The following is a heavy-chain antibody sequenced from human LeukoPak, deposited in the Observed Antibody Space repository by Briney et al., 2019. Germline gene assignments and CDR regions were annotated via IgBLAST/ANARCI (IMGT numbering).Heavy chain of an antibody. D-gene: IGHD4-23*01. V-gene: IGHV4-59*01. Sequence: SETLSLTCTVSGGSISSFYWSWIRQPPGKGLEWIGYIYYSGSTNYNPSLKSRVTISVDTSKNQFSLKLSSVTAADTAVYYCARESGMTMVVTDAFDIWGQGTMVTVSS. CDR2: IYYSGST. CDR1: GGSISSFY. J-gene: IGHJ3*02. CDR3: ARESGMTMVVTDAFDI.